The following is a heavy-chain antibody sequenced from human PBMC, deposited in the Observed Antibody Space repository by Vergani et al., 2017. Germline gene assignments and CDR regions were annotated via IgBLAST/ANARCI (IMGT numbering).Heavy chain of an antibody. CDR2: NNPNSGGT. V-gene: IGHV1-2*02. J-gene: IGHJ4*02. D-gene: IGHD4-17*01. Sequence: QVQLVQSGAEVKKPGASVKVSCKASGYTFTGYYMHWVRQAPGQGLEWMGWNNPNSGGTNYAQKFQGRVTMNRYTSMSTPYMELSRLRADDADVYYCERDRHGVCEFWGQGTLVTVSS. CDR1: GYTFTGYY. CDR3: ERDRHGVCEF.